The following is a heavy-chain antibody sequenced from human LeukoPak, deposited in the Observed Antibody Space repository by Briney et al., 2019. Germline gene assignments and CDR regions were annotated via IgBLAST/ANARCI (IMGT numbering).Heavy chain of an antibody. V-gene: IGHV3-30-3*01. D-gene: IGHD2-15*01. J-gene: IGHJ4*02. CDR2: ISYDGSNK. Sequence: GGSMRLSCAASGFTFSSYAMHWVRQAPGKGLEWVAVISYDGSNKYYADSVKGRFTISRDNSKNTLYLQMNSLRAEDTAVYYCAREGTRPALDYWGQGTLVTVSS. CDR3: AREGTRPALDY. CDR1: GFTFSSYA.